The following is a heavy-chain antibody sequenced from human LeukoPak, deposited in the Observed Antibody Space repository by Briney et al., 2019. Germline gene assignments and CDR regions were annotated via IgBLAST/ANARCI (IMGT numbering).Heavy chain of an antibody. D-gene: IGHD3-3*01. J-gene: IGHJ4*02. CDR2: ISYDGSNK. CDR1: GFTFSSYA. Sequence: PGGSLRLSCAASGFTFSSYAMHWVRQAPGKGLEWVAVISYDGSNKYYADSVKGRFTISRDNSKNTLYLQMNSLRAEDTAVYYCARDGSGYDFWSGYICDYWGQGTLVTVSS. V-gene: IGHV3-30-3*01. CDR3: ARDGSGYDFWSGYICDY.